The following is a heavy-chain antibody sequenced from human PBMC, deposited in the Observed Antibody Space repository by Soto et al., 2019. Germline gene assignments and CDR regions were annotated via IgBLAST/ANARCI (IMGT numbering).Heavy chain of an antibody. J-gene: IGHJ5*02. Sequence: QVQLVESGGGVVQPGRSLRLSCAASGFTFSSYGMHWVRQAPGKGLEWVAGIWYDGSNQYYADSVKGRFTISRDNSKNTLYLQMNSPRAEDTAVYYCARDYYDDYVGWFDPWGQGTLVTVSS. CDR3: ARDYYDDYVGWFDP. CDR2: IWYDGSNQ. D-gene: IGHD3-16*01. CDR1: GFTFSSYG. V-gene: IGHV3-33*01.